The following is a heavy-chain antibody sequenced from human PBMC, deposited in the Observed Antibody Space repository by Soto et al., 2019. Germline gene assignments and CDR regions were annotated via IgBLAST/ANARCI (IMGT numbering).Heavy chain of an antibody. CDR2: INHSGST. J-gene: IGHJ3*02. CDR3: ARGRQYYDFWSGYRPVDAFDI. D-gene: IGHD3-3*01. Sequence: SETLSLTCAVYGGSFSGYYWSWIRQPPGKGLEWIGEINHSGSTNYNPSLKSRGTISVDTSKNQFSQKRSSVTAADTAVYYCARGRQYYDFWSGYRPVDAFDIWGQGTMVTVSS. CDR1: GGSFSGYY. V-gene: IGHV4-34*01.